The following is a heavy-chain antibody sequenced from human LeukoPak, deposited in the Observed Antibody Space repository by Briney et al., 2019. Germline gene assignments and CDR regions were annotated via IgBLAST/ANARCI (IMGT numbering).Heavy chain of an antibody. D-gene: IGHD6-19*01. CDR1: GGTFSSYA. CDR3: ARDHLVAGRYYYYYYMDV. CDR2: IIPIFGTA. Sequence: SVKVSCKASGGTFSSYAISWVRQAPGQGLEWMGRIIPIFGTANYAQKFQGRVTITTDESTSTAYMALSSLRSEDTAVYYCARDHLVAGRYYYYYYMDVWGKGTTVTVSS. J-gene: IGHJ6*03. V-gene: IGHV1-69*05.